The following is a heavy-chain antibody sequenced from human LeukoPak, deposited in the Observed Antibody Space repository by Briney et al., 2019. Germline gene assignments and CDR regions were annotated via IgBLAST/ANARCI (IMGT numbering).Heavy chain of an antibody. V-gene: IGHV3-30*18. CDR2: ISYDGSNK. CDR3: AKGLGVGATRFRAFDI. J-gene: IGHJ3*02. Sequence: GGSLRLPCAASGFTFSSYRMHWVRQAPGKGLEWVAVISYDGSNKYYADSVKGRFTISRDNSKNTLYLQMNSLRAEDTAVYYCAKGLGVGATRFRAFDIWGQGTMVTVSS. D-gene: IGHD1-26*01. CDR1: GFTFSSYR.